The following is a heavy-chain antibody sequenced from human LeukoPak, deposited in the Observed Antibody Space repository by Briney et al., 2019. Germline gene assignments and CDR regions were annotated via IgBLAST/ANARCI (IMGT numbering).Heavy chain of an antibody. Sequence: GESLKISCKGSGYSFNNYWICWVRQMPGKGLEWMGIIYPGDSDTRYSPSFQGQVTISADKSITTAYLPCSDLKAPDTAMYCCARGRASSWYFDYWGQGTLVTVSS. J-gene: IGHJ4*02. V-gene: IGHV5-51*01. CDR2: IYPGDSDT. CDR1: GYSFNNYW. D-gene: IGHD6-13*01. CDR3: ARGRASSWYFDY.